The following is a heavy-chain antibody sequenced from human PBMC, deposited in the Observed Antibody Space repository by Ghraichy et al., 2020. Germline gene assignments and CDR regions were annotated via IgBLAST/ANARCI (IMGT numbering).Heavy chain of an antibody. CDR1: GGSVSSGSYY. V-gene: IGHV4-61*01. D-gene: IGHD1-26*01. J-gene: IGHJ6*02. Sequence: SETLSLTCTVSGGSVSSGSYYWSWIRQPPGKGLEWIGYIYYSGSTNYNPSLKSRVTISVDTSKNQFSLKLSSVTAADTAVYYCARDFWVGATYYYYYGMDVWGQGTTVTVSS. CDR2: IYYSGST. CDR3: ARDFWVGATYYYYYGMDV.